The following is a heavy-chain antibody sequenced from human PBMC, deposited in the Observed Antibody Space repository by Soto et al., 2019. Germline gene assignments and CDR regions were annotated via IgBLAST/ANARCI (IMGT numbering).Heavy chain of an antibody. Sequence: QVQLVQSGVEVKRPGASMKVSCKASGYTFTNYGVSWVRQAPGQGLEWMGWISAYNLNTNYAQNLQGRVTMTTDTSTDTAYMELRSLRSDDTAVYYCARDSGYSYGPAEYLQHWGQGTLVTVSS. D-gene: IGHD5-18*01. CDR3: ARDSGYSYGPAEYLQH. CDR2: ISAYNLNT. V-gene: IGHV1-18*01. J-gene: IGHJ1*01. CDR1: GYTFTNYG.